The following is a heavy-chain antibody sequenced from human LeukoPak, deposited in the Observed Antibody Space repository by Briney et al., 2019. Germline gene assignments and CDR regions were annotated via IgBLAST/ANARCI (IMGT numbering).Heavy chain of an antibody. J-gene: IGHJ4*02. V-gene: IGHV3-43*02. Sequence: GGSLRLSCAASGLTFEDYAMHWVRQAPGKGLEWVSLMCGDGVCTYFADSVRGRFTISRDNSKNSLYLQMNNLRTEDTALYYCAKVSTEGVAVSGTQYFDFWGQGTLVTVSS. CDR1: GLTFEDYA. CDR3: AKVSTEGVAVSGTQYFDF. D-gene: IGHD6-19*01. CDR2: MCGDGVCT.